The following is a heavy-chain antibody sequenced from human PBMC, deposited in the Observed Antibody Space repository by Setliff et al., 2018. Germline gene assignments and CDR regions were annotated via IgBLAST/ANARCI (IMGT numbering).Heavy chain of an antibody. Sequence: LSLTCAASGGTFTYYYWTWIRQSPAKGLEWIGEITHTGTTGSTKYNPSLKSRVTMSIDTSKNQFPLMVTSVTAADTAVYYCARGRNVASRLLDSWGQGTLVTVSS. CDR3: ARGRNVASRLLDS. CDR2: ITHTGTTGST. V-gene: IGHV4-34*01. D-gene: IGHD6-6*01. CDR1: GGTFTYYY. J-gene: IGHJ4*02.